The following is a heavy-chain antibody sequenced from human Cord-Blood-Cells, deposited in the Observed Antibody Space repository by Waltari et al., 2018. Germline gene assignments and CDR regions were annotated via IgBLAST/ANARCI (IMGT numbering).Heavy chain of an antibody. J-gene: IGHJ4*02. D-gene: IGHD3-3*01. CDR2: INPSGGST. CDR1: GYTFPSYY. Sequence: QVPLVPAGAEVKKPGASVNVSCQASGYTFPSYYMPWVRQAPGQGLEWMGIINPSGGSTSYAQKFQGRVTMTRDTSTSTVYMELSSLRSEDTAVYYCAREGIFGDYWGQGTLVTVSS. CDR3: AREGIFGDY. V-gene: IGHV1-46*01.